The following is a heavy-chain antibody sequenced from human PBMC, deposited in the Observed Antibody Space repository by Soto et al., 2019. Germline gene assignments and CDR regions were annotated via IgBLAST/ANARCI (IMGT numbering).Heavy chain of an antibody. Sequence: QVQLVQSGAEVKKPGSSVKVSCKASGGTFSSYTISWVRQAPGQGLEWMGRIIPILGIANYAQKFQGRVTITADKSTSTAYMELSSLRSEDTAVYYCARDHSAFGGVIAIDYWGQGTLVTVSS. J-gene: IGHJ4*02. CDR2: IIPILGIA. D-gene: IGHD3-16*02. V-gene: IGHV1-69*08. CDR1: GGTFSSYT. CDR3: ARDHSAFGGVIAIDY.